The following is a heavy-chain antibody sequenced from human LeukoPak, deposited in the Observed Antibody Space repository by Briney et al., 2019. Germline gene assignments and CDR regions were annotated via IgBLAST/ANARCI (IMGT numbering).Heavy chain of an antibody. J-gene: IGHJ4*02. CDR1: GFTFSGYW. V-gene: IGHV3-7*01. Sequence: GGSLRLSCAASGFTFSGYWMSWVRQAPGKGLEWVANINLDGSVRHYVDSARGRFTISRDNAKNSLYLQMNSLRAEDTAVYYCAKGTEIFTIFGVVIYYFDYWGQGTLVTASS. CDR3: AKGTEIFTIFGVVIYYFDY. D-gene: IGHD3-3*01. CDR2: INLDGSVR.